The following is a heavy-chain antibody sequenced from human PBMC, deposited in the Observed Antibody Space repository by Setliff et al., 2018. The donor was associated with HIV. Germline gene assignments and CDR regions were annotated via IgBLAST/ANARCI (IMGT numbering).Heavy chain of an antibody. V-gene: IGHV3-15*01. CDR1: GFSFTDAW. CDR2: IKRKADGGAT. Sequence: PGGSLRLSCAASGFSFTDAWMSWVRLTPGKGLEWVGRIKRKADGGATDYAAPVRGRFAISRDDSKQILVLQMNSLKIEDTGTYYCATEGTYDNFWAGTNYYGMDVWGHGTTVTVSS. J-gene: IGHJ6*02. CDR3: ATEGTYDNFWAGTNYYGMDV. D-gene: IGHD3-3*01.